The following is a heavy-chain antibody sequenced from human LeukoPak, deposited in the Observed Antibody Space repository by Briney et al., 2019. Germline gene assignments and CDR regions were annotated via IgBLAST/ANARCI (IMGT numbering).Heavy chain of an antibody. D-gene: IGHD6-13*01. V-gene: IGHV3-23*01. Sequence: GGSLRLSCAASGFTFSSYAMSWVRQAPGKGLEWVSAVSGSGGSTYYADSVKGRFTISRDNSKNTLYLQMNSLRAEDTAVYYCAKNKIAAAGPYYFDYWGQGTLVTVSS. J-gene: IGHJ4*02. CDR1: GFTFSSYA. CDR3: AKNKIAAAGPYYFDY. CDR2: VSGSGGST.